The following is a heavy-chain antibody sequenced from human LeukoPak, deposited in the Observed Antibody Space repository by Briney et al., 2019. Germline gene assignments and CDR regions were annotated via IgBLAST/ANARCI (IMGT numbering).Heavy chain of an antibody. CDR3: ARGNNDFWSGFHIRN. CDR1: GFTVSNNY. CDR2: VYRDGST. D-gene: IGHD3-3*01. J-gene: IGHJ4*02. V-gene: IGHV3-53*01. Sequence: GGSLRLSCAASGFTVSNNYMNWVRQAPGKGLEWGSVVYRDGSTYYADSVKGRFTISRDSSKNTLYLQMNSLRAEDTAMYYCARGNNDFWSGFHIRNWGQGTLVTVSS.